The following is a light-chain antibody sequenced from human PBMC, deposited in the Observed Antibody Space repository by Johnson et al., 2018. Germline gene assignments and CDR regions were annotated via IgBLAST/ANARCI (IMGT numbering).Light chain of an antibody. V-gene: IGLV1-51*02. CDR3: GTWDIGLSAGNV. Sequence: QSVLTQPPSVSAAPGQKVTISCSGSSSNIGNNYVSWYQQLPGTAPKLLIYENNKRPSGIPDRFSGSKSGTSATLGITGLQTGDEADYYCGTWDIGLSAGNVFGTGTKVTVL. CDR1: SSNIGNNY. CDR2: ENN. J-gene: IGLJ1*01.